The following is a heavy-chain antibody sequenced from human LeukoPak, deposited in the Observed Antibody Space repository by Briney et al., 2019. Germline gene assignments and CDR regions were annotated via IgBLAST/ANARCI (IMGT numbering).Heavy chain of an antibody. V-gene: IGHV1-18*01. D-gene: IGHD3-16*01. J-gene: IGHJ6*03. Sequence: GASVKVSCKASGYTFTSYGISWVRQAPGQGLEWMGWISAYNGNTNYAQKLQGRVTMTTDTSTSTAYMELRSLRSDDTAVYYCARDFYAPSPGYYYYMDVWGKGTTVTVSS. CDR1: GYTFTSYG. CDR2: ISAYNGNT. CDR3: ARDFYAPSPGYYYYMDV.